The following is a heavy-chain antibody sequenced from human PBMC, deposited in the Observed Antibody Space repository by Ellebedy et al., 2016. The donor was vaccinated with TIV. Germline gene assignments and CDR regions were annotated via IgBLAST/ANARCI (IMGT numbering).Heavy chain of an antibody. Sequence: GESLKISCAASGFTFSSYAMHWVRQAPGKGLEWVAVISYDGSNKYYADSVKGRFTISRDNAKNTLYLQMNSLRAEDTAVYYCARDRSRGSIDYWGQGTLVTVSS. CDR3: ARDRSRGSIDY. CDR2: ISYDGSNK. D-gene: IGHD1-26*01. V-gene: IGHV3-30-3*01. CDR1: GFTFSSYA. J-gene: IGHJ4*02.